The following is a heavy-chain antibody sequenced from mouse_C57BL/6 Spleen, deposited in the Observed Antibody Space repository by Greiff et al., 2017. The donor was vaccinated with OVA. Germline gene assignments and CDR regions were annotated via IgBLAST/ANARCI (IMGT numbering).Heavy chain of an antibody. CDR2: ISDGGSYP. V-gene: IGHV5-4*01. J-gene: IGHJ3*01. CDR3: AIDRSYSNPWFAY. D-gene: IGHD2-5*01. Sequence: EVKLQESGGGLVKPGGSLKLSCAASGFTFSSYAMSWVRQTPEKRLEWVATISDGGSYPYYPDNVKGRFNFSSDNAKNNLHLQMSQLKSEDTAMYYCAIDRSYSNPWFAYWGQGTLVTVSA. CDR1: GFTFSSYA.